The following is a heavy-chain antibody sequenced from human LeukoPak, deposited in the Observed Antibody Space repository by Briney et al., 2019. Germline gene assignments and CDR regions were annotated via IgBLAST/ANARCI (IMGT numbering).Heavy chain of an antibody. CDR1: GFTFSNYW. Sequence: GGSLRLSCAASGFTFSNYWMSCVRQAPGKGLEWVAKIKQDGSEEYYVDSVKGRFTISRDNAKNSLFLQMNSLRVEDTAIYYCARGGSYPGCWGQGTLVTVSS. V-gene: IGHV3-7*03. J-gene: IGHJ4*02. D-gene: IGHD1-26*01. CDR2: IKQDGSEE. CDR3: ARGGSYPGC.